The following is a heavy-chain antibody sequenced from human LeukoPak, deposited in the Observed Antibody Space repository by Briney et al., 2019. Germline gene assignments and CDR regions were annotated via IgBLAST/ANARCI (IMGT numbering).Heavy chain of an antibody. CDR3: ARDRIAAADHDLDY. D-gene: IGHD6-13*01. V-gene: IGHV1-69*05. CDR2: IIPIFGTA. J-gene: IGHJ4*02. Sequence: SVKVSCKPCGGTFSSYAISWVRQAPGQGVEWMGRIIPIFGTANYAQKFQGRVTITTDESTSTAYMELSSLRSEDTAVYYCARDRIAAADHDLDYWGQGTLVTVSS. CDR1: GGTFSSYA.